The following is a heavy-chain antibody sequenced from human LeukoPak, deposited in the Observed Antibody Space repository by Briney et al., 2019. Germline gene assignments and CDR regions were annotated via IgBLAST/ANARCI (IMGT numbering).Heavy chain of an antibody. J-gene: IGHJ4*02. CDR1: GWSLRDYY. D-gene: IGHD3-3*01. CDR3: ARVPLRFLEPFDY. Sequence: SETLSLTCTISGWSLRDYYWSWIRQPPGKGLDWIGEIGGRTGITNYNPSLKSRAALSLDTSENHFSLTLHSVTAADTAVYYCARVPLRFLEPFDYWGQGTLVTVSS. V-gene: IGHV4-34*01. CDR2: IGGRTGIT.